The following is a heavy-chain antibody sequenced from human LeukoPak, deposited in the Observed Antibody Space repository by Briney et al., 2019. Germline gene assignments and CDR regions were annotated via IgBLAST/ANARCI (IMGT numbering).Heavy chain of an antibody. CDR2: VSPNSGGT. CDR1: GYTFTDYY. J-gene: IGHJ2*01. D-gene: IGHD2-2*01. Sequence: ASVKVSCKASGYTFTDYYIHWVRQTPGQGLEWMGWVSPNSGGTYYAQKFQGRVSMTRDTSISTAYMELSRLRSDDTAFYYCARAHSTTSGRYFDLWGRGPLVTVSS. V-gene: IGHV1-2*02. CDR3: ARAHSTTSGRYFDL.